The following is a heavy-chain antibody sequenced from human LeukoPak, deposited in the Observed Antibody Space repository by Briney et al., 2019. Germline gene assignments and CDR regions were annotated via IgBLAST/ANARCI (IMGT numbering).Heavy chain of an antibody. V-gene: IGHV4-34*01. CDR1: RGSFSGYY. Sequence: SETLSLTCAVYRGSFSGYYWSWIRQPPGKGLEWIGEINHSGSTNYNPSLKSRVTISVDTSKNQFSLKLSSVTAADTAVYYCARVKLSKYYYDSSGFVAFDYWGQGTLVTVSS. J-gene: IGHJ4*02. D-gene: IGHD3-22*01. CDR3: ARVKLSKYYYDSSGFVAFDY. CDR2: INHSGST.